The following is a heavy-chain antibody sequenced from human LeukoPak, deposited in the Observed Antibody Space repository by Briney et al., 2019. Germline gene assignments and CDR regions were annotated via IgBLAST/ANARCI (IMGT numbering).Heavy chain of an antibody. Sequence: TAGGSPRLSCAASGFTFSSYSMNWVRQAPWKGLEWVSSISSSSSYIYYADSVKGRFTISRDNAKNSLYLQMNSLRAEDTAVYYCAKPSSKQWLVSYYFDYWGQGTLVTVSS. CDR2: ISSSSSYI. CDR3: AKPSSKQWLVSYYFDY. CDR1: GFTFSSYS. V-gene: IGHV3-21*04. D-gene: IGHD6-19*01. J-gene: IGHJ4*02.